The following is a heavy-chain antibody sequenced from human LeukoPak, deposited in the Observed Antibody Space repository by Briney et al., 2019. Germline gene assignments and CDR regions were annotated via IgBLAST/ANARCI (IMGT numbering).Heavy chain of an antibody. CDR1: GYTFTSYD. Sequence: ASVKVSCKASGYTFTSYDINWVRQATGQGLEWMGWMNPNSGNTGYAQKLQGRVTMTTDTSTSTAYMELRSLRSDDTAVYYCAKGSGQAYFDYWGQGTLVTVSS. D-gene: IGHD6-19*01. V-gene: IGHV1-8*01. CDR3: AKGSGQAYFDY. CDR2: MNPNSGNT. J-gene: IGHJ4*02.